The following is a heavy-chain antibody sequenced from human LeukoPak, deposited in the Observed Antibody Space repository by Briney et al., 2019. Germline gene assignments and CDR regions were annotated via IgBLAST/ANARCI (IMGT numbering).Heavy chain of an antibody. V-gene: IGHV1-18*01. CDR2: ISAYNGNT. CDR3: ARDVDGYDFWSGYYGYYGMDV. J-gene: IGHJ6*02. CDR1: GYTLTSHG. D-gene: IGHD3-3*01. Sequence: ASVKVSCKASGYTLTSHGISWVRQAPGQGLEWMGRISAYNGNTNYAQKLQGRVTMTTDTSTSTAYMELRSLRSDDTAVYYCARDVDGYDFWSGYYGYYGMDVWGQGTTVTVSS.